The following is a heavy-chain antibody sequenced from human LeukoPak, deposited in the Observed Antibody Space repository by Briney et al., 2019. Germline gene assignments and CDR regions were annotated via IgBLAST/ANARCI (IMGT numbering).Heavy chain of an antibody. CDR2: ISSDEGKT. V-gene: IGHV3-30*01. CDR1: GFTFNIHS. CDR3: ARERRRGLILTNSYYYYAMDV. J-gene: IGHJ6*02. Sequence: PGGSLRLSCAASGFTFNIHSMHWVRQAPGKGLEWVAVISSDEGKTHYADSVKGRFTVSRDSSNSTLYLHLNSLRPEDTAVYSCARERRRGLILTNSYYYYAMDVWGQGTTVTVSS. D-gene: IGHD3-10*01.